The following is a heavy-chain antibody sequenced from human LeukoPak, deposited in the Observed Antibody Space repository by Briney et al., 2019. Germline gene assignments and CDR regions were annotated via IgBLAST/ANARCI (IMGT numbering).Heavy chain of an antibody. CDR2: IYPGDSGN. D-gene: IGHD3-10*01. Sequence: RGESLKISCNASGYSFTSYWIGWVRPMPGKGVEWMGIIYPGDSGNTYSPSFQGQVTISADKSNTTAYLQWSSLKASDTAMYYCAGDFGSESGVGYWGQGTLVTVPS. J-gene: IGHJ1*01. V-gene: IGHV5-51*01. CDR1: GYSFTSYW. CDR3: AGDFGSESGVGY.